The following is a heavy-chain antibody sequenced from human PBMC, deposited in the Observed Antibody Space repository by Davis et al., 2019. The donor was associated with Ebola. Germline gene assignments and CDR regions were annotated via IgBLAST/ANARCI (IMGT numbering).Heavy chain of an antibody. CDR2: IHHSGST. CDR1: GGSVISDDW. Sequence: SETLSLTCAVSGGSVISDDWWSWVRQAPGKGLEWIGEIHHSGSTIYNPSLQSRVTISVDTSKNQFSLKLNSVTAADTAVYYCARLGGSGWGNPFDPWGQGSLVTVSS. CDR3: ARLGGSGWGNPFDP. V-gene: IGHV4-4*02. J-gene: IGHJ5*02. D-gene: IGHD6-19*01.